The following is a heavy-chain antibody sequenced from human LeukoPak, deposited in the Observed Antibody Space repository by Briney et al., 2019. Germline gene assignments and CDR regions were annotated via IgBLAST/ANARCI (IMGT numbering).Heavy chain of an antibody. J-gene: IGHJ4*02. CDR1: GGSISSHY. V-gene: IGHV4-59*11. Sequence: SETLSLTCTVSGGSISSHYWSWIRQPPGKGLEWIGYIYYSGSTNYNPSLKSRVTISVDTSKNQFSLKLSSVTAADTAVYYCARGDDFWSSYYGYWGQGTLVTVSS. CDR2: IYYSGST. CDR3: ARGDDFWSSYYGY. D-gene: IGHD3-3*01.